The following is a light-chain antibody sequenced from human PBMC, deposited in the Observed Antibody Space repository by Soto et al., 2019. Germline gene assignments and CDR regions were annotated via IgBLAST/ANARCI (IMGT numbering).Light chain of an antibody. Sequence: QSALTQPASVSGSPGQSITLSCTGTTSDVGGYHFVSWYQQHPGKATKLMIYEVTNRPSGVSDRFSGSKSGNTASLTISGLQAEDEADYYCYSYTTTSTYVFGSGTKLTVL. CDR1: TSDVGGYHF. J-gene: IGLJ1*01. V-gene: IGLV2-14*01. CDR3: YSYTTTSTYV. CDR2: EVT.